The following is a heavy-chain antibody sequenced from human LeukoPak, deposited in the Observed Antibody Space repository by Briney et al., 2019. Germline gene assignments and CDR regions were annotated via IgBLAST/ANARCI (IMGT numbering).Heavy chain of an antibody. J-gene: IGHJ4*02. CDR3: ARVHTYYFDY. CDR1: RGTFSSYA. CDR2: IIPIFGTA. D-gene: IGHD2/OR15-2a*01. V-gene: IGHV1-69*05. Sequence: ASVKVSCKASRGTFSSYAISWVRQAPGQGLEWMGGIIPIFGTAIYAQKFQGRVTMTTDTSTSTAYMELRSLRSDDTAVYYCARVHTYYFDYWGQGTLVTVSS.